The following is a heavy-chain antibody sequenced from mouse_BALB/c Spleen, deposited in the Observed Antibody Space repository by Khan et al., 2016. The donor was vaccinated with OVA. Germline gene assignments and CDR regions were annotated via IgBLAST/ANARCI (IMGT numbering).Heavy chain of an antibody. CDR1: GYTSTSYT. J-gene: IGHJ3*01. V-gene: IGHV1-4*01. CDR3: AREGAYFRSDGWFAY. Sequence: QVQLQQSGAELARPGASVKMSCKASGYTSTSYTMHWVKQRPGQGLEWIGYINPSSGYTNYNQKFKDKATLTADKSSSTAYIQLSSLTSEDSAVYYCAREGAYFRSDGWFAYWGQGTLVTVSA. D-gene: IGHD2-14*01. CDR2: INPSSGYT.